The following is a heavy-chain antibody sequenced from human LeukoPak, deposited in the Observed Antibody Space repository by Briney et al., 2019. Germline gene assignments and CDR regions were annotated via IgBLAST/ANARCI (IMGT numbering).Heavy chain of an antibody. CDR3: ARDDRDGYNYGY. D-gene: IGHD5-24*01. CDR2: IIPVLDIA. V-gene: IGHV1-69*04. Sequence: GASVKVSCKASGGTFSSYSISWVRQAPGQGLEWMGRIIPVLDIANYAQKFQGGVTITADKSTSTAYMELNSLRSEDTAVHYCARDDRDGYNYGYWGQGTLVTVSS. CDR1: GGTFSSYS. J-gene: IGHJ4*02.